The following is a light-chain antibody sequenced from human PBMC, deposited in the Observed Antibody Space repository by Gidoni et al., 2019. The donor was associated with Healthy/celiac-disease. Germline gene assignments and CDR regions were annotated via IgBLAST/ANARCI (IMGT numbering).Light chain of an antibody. V-gene: IGKV1-5*03. CDR1: QSISSW. CDR3: QLEGS. CDR2: KAS. Sequence: DIQMTQSPSTLSASVGDRVTITCRASQSISSWLAWYQQKPGKAPKLLIYKASSLESGVPSRFNGSGSGTEFTLTISSLQPDDFATYYCQLEGSFGQGTKLEIK. J-gene: IGKJ2*04.